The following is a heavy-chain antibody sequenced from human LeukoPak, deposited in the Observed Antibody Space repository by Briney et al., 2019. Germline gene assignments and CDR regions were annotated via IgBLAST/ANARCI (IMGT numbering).Heavy chain of an antibody. CDR1: GFTFSSYW. CDR2: INSDGSST. D-gene: IGHD5-24*01. CDR3: ALSGEGHNYFDY. Sequence: PGGSLRLSCAASGFTFSSYWMHWVRQAPGKGLVWVSRINSDGSSTSYADSVRGRFTISRDNAKNTLYLQMNSLRAEDTAVYYCALSGEGHNYFDYWGQGTLVTVSS. V-gene: IGHV3-74*01. J-gene: IGHJ4*02.